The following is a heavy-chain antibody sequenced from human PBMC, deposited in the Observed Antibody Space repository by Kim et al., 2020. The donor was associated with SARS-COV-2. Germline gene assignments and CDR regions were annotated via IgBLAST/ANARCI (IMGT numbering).Heavy chain of an antibody. V-gene: IGHV1-18*01. D-gene: IGHD2-15*01. CDR2: ISAYNGNT. CDR1: GYTFTSYG. Sequence: ASVKVSCKASGYTFTSYGISWVRQAPGQGLEWMGWISAYNGNTNYAQKLQSRVTMTTDTSTSTAYMELRSLRSDDTAVYYCARDRSEYCSGGSCYYYYYGMDVGGQGTTVTVYS. J-gene: IGHJ6*02. CDR3: ARDRSEYCSGGSCYYYYYGMDV.